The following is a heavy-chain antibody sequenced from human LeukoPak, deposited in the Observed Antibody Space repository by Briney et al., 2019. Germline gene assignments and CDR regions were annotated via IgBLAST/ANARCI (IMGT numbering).Heavy chain of an antibody. Sequence: PGGSLRLSCAASGFTFSSYAMNWVRQAPGKGLEWVSSISTSISYIYYADSVKGRFTISRDNAENSLYLQMNSLRAEDTAVYYCARRNLDYYDSSGYYYLDYWGRGTLVTVSS. CDR1: GFTFSSYA. CDR3: ARRNLDYYDSSGYYYLDY. J-gene: IGHJ4*02. D-gene: IGHD3-22*01. CDR2: ISTSISYI. V-gene: IGHV3-21*01.